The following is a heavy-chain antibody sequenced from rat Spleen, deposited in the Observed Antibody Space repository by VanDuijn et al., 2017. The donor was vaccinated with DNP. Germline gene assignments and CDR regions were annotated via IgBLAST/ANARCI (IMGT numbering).Heavy chain of an antibody. CDR1: GFNLNAYW. CDR2: INGDSSTI. CDR3: TREGITLDY. V-gene: IGHV4-2*01. D-gene: IGHD1-4*01. J-gene: IGHJ2*01. Sequence: EVKLVESGGGLVQPGRSLKLSCAASGFNLNAYWMAWVRLAPGKGLEWIGEINGDSSTITYTHSLKDKFTISRDNAQNTLYLQTSKLGSEDTAIYYCTREGITLDYWGQGVMVTVSS.